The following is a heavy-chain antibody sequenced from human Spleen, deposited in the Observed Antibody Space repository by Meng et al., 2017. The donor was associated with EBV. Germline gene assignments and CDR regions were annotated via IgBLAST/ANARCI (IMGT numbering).Heavy chain of an antibody. V-gene: IGHV4-30-4*01. Sequence: QRRMQQSGPGLVEPSQTLSLTCAVSGGSISSGGYYWSWLRQPPGKRLEWIGYIYTSGSTYYNPSLKSRPTISLDMSKNQFSLQLRSVTAADTAVYYCARAAYDVSGYFDYWGQGTLVTVSS. CDR1: GGSISSGGYY. D-gene: IGHD3-22*01. J-gene: IGHJ4*02. CDR2: IYTSGST. CDR3: ARAAYDVSGYFDY.